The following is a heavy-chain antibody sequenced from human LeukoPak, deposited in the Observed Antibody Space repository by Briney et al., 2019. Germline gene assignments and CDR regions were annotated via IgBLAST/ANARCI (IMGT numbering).Heavy chain of an antibody. Sequence: GGSLRLSCAASGFTFSSYGMPWVRQAPGKGLEWVAFIRYDGSHKYYADSVKGRFTISRDNSKNTLYLQMDSLRIEDTAVYYCAKAMSKGSSWYLDYWGQGTLVTVSS. D-gene: IGHD6-13*01. CDR2: IRYDGSHK. CDR1: GFTFSSYG. CDR3: AKAMSKGSSWYLDY. J-gene: IGHJ4*02. V-gene: IGHV3-30*02.